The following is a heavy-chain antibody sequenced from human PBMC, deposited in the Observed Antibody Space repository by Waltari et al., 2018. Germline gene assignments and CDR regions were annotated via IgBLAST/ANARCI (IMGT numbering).Heavy chain of an antibody. V-gene: IGHV5-51*01. Sequence: EVQLVQSGAEVKKPGESLNISCKDSGYSFTTHWIGWVRQMPGKGLEWLGIIYPGDSYTRYSPSFQGQVTISADRSISTAYLQWSSLKASDTAIYYCARRRNYPGAAMDVWGQGTTVTVSS. CDR1: GYSFTTHW. J-gene: IGHJ6*02. D-gene: IGHD4-4*01. CDR3: ARRRNYPGAAMDV. CDR2: IYPGDSYT.